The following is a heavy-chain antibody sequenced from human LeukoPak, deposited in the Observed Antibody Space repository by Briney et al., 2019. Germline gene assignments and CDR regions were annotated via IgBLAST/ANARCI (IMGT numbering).Heavy chain of an antibody. CDR3: VREGNELLSKNFDY. CDR1: GFTFTAYY. CDR2: INPHSGGT. Sequence: ASVKVSCKTSGFTFTAYYIHWVRQAPGQGLEWMGYINPHSGGTSSPQKFQGRVTMTTDTSISAAYMELSSLISDDTAMYYCVREGNELLSKNFDYWGQGTLVTVSS. J-gene: IGHJ4*02. D-gene: IGHD2-21*02. V-gene: IGHV1-2*02.